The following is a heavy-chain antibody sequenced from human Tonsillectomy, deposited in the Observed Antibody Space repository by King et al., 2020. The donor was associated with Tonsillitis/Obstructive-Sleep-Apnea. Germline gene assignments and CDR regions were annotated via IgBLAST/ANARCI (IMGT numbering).Heavy chain of an antibody. V-gene: IGHV4-61*01. Sequence: QLQESGPGLVKPSETLSLTCTVSGGSVSSGSYYWSWIRQPPGKGLEWIGYIYYSGSTNYTPSLKSRVTISVDTSKNQFSLKLSSVTAADTAVYYCARNGGYYPFDYWGQGTLVTVSS. D-gene: IGHD3-22*01. CDR3: ARNGGYYPFDY. J-gene: IGHJ4*02. CDR1: GGSVSSGSYY. CDR2: IYYSGST.